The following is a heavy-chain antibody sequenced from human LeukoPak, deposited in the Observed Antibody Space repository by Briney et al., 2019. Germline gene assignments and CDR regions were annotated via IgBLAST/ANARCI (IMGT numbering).Heavy chain of an antibody. CDR2: VHYSGAT. Sequence: SETLSLTCAVYGGSFSGYYWGWIRQPPGKGLEWIASVHYSGATYYNPSLKSRVTISVDTSKNQFSLKLSSVTAADTAVYYCARGYYDFWSGYYSGYYYMDVWGKGTTVTVSS. V-gene: IGHV4-34*01. J-gene: IGHJ6*03. CDR1: GGSFSGYY. CDR3: ARGYYDFWSGYYSGYYYMDV. D-gene: IGHD3-3*01.